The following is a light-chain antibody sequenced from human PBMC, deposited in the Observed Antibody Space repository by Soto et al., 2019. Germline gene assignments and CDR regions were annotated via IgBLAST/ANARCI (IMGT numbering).Light chain of an antibody. CDR3: QQYNSWPRT. J-gene: IGKJ1*01. CDR2: GAY. V-gene: IGKV3-15*01. Sequence: IVMTQSPATLSVSPGERATLSCRASQSVSTNLAWYQQKPGQAPRLLIYGAYTRATGIPARFSGSGSGTEFTLTIRSLQSEDFAVYYCQQYNSWPRTFGQGTKVDIK. CDR1: QSVSTN.